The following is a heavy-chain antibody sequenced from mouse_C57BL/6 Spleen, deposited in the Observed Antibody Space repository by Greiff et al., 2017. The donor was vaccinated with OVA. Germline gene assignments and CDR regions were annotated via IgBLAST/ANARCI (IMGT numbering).Heavy chain of an antibody. CDR2: INPSSGYT. V-gene: IGHV1-4*01. CDR3: ARLLLRVEGLDY. D-gene: IGHD1-1*01. J-gene: IGHJ2*01. CDR1: GYTFTSYT. Sequence: VQLQQSGAELARPGASVKMSCKASGYTFTSYTMHWVKQRPGPGLEWIGYINPSSGYTKYNQKFKDKATLTADKSSSTAYMQLSSLTSEDSAVYYCARLLLRVEGLDYWGQGTTLTVSS.